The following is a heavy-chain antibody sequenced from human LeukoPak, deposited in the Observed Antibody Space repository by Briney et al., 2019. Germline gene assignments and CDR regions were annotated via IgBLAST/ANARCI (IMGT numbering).Heavy chain of an antibody. CDR1: GASISSYY. CDR3: ARGLTVGTVTYFDY. CDR2: IYYSGST. V-gene: IGHV4-59*01. J-gene: IGHJ4*02. Sequence: SETLSLTCTVSGASISSYYWSWIRQPAGKGLEWIGYIYYSGSTNYNPSLKSRVTISVDTSKSQFSLKLSSVTAADTAVYYCARGLTVGTVTYFDYWGQGTLVTVSS. D-gene: IGHD4-23*01.